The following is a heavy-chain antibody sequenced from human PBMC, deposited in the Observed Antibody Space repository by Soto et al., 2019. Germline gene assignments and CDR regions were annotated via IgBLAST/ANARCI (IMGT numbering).Heavy chain of an antibody. CDR3: TRGHLVHDPLDAFDI. Sequence: PGGSLRLSCTASGFTFGDYAMSWFRQAPGKGLEWVGFIRSKAYGGTTEYAASVKGRFTISRDDSKSIAYLQMNSLKTEDTAVYYCTRGHLVHDPLDAFDIWGQGTMVTVSS. V-gene: IGHV3-49*03. CDR1: GFTFGDYA. D-gene: IGHD3-16*02. CDR2: IRSKAYGGTT. J-gene: IGHJ3*02.